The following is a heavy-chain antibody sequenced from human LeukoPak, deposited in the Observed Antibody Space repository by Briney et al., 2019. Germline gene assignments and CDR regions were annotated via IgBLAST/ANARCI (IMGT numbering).Heavy chain of an antibody. Sequence: PSETLSLTCTVSGGSISTYYWSWIRQPAGKGLEWIGRIHSSGTTHYNPSLKSRVTISVDTSKNQFSLKLSSVTAADTAVYYCARPRGYYDSSGYSVGWFDPWGQGTLVTVSS. CDR3: ARPRGYYDSSGYSVGWFDP. D-gene: IGHD3-22*01. CDR2: IHSSGTT. CDR1: GGSISTYY. J-gene: IGHJ5*02. V-gene: IGHV4-4*07.